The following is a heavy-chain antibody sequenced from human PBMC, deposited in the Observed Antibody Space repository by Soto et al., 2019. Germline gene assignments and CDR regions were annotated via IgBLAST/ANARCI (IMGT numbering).Heavy chain of an antibody. V-gene: IGHV3-11*01. D-gene: IGHD2-2*02. CDR3: ARCGEVPAAISEGMDV. CDR2: ISSSGSTI. J-gene: IGHJ6*02. Sequence: KTGGSLRLSCAASGFTFSDYYMSWIRQAPGKGLEWVSYISSSGSTIYYADSVKGRFTISRDNAKNSLYLQMNSLRAEDTAVYYCARCGEVPAAISEGMDVWGQGTTVTVSS. CDR1: GFTFSDYY.